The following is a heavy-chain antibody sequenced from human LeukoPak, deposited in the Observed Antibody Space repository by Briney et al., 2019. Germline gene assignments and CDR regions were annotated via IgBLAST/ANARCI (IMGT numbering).Heavy chain of an antibody. CDR2: IKSKIDGGTT. Sequence: PGGSLRLSCAASGFTFSNAGMSWVRQAPGKGLEWVGRIKSKIDGGTTDYAAPVKGRITISRDDSKNMLFLQINSLKNEDTAVYYCTTEVSYCGGDCYWYWGQGTLVTVSS. J-gene: IGHJ4*02. V-gene: IGHV3-15*01. CDR1: GFTFSNAG. D-gene: IGHD2-21*02. CDR3: TTEVSYCGGDCYWY.